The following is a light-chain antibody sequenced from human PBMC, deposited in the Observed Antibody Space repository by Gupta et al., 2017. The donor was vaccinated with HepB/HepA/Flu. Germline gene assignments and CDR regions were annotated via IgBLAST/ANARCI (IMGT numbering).Light chain of an antibody. CDR2: EVS. Sequence: QSALTQPASVSGSPGQSITISCTGTSSDVGSYNLVSWYQQHPGKAPKLMIYEVSKRPSGVSNRFSGSKSSNTASLTISGLQAEDEADYYCCSYAGSSTVVFGGGTKLTGL. CDR1: SSDVGSYNL. CDR3: CSYAGSSTVV. J-gene: IGLJ2*01. V-gene: IGLV2-23*02.